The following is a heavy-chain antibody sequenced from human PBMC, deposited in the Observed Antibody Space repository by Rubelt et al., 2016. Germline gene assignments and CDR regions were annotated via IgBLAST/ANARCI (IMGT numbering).Heavy chain of an antibody. J-gene: IGHJ4*02. Sequence: YDGSNKYYADSVKGRFTISRDNSKNTLYLQMNSLRAEDTAVYYCARARDITAADPFDYWGQGTLVTVSS. CDR2: YDGSNK. D-gene: IGHD6-13*01. V-gene: IGHV3-30*07. CDR3: ARARDITAADPFDY.